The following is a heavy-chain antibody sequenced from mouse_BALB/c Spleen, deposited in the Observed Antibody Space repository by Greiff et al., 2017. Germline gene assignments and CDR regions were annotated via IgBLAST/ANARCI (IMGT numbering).Heavy chain of an antibody. CDR1: GFTFTDYY. Sequence: EVKLEESGGGLVQPGGSLRLSCATSGFTFTDYYMSWVRQPPGKALEWLGFIRNKANGYTTEYSASVKGRFTISRDNSQSILYLQMNTLRAEDSATYYCARDMRDYDGYWYFDVWGAGTTVTVSS. J-gene: IGHJ1*01. V-gene: IGHV7-3*02. CDR3: ARDMRDYDGYWYFDV. CDR2: IRNKANGYTT. D-gene: IGHD2-4*01.